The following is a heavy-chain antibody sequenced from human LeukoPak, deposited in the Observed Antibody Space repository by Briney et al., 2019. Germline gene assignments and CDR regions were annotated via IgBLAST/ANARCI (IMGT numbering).Heavy chain of an antibody. CDR1: GYSFTSYW. V-gene: IGHV5-51*01. D-gene: IGHD2-2*01. CDR2: IYPGDSDT. CDR3: ARPLRYCSSTSCTTGGFDP. J-gene: IGHJ5*02. Sequence: GASLKISCKGAGYSFTSYWIGWVRQMPGKGLEWMGIIYPGDSDTRYSPSFQGQVTISADKSISTAYLQWSSLKASDTAMYYCARPLRYCSSTSCTTGGFDPWGQGTLVTVSS.